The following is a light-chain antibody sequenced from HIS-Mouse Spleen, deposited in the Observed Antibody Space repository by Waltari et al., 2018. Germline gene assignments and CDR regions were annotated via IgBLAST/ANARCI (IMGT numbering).Light chain of an antibody. CDR1: RPHIGAGSA. CDR2: GNS. V-gene: IGLV1-40*01. CDR3: QSYDSSLSGSGV. J-gene: IGLJ3*02. Sequence: QSVLTQPPSVSGAPGQRVTISCPGSRPHIGAGSAAHSYQQLPGTAPKLPIYGNSNRPSGVPDRFSGSKSGTSASLAITGLQAEDEADYYCQSYDSSLSGSGVFGGGTKLTVL.